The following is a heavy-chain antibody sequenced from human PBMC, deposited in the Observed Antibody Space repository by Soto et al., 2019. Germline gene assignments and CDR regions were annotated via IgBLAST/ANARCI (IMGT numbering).Heavy chain of an antibody. V-gene: IGHV1-69*13. CDR3: ARDPLSSFAMDV. J-gene: IGHJ6*02. CDR2: IIPTFGRT. CDR1: GDTFSSYA. D-gene: IGHD3-10*02. Sequence: SVKVSCKASGDTFSSYAISWLRQAPGKGLEWMGKIIPTFGRTNYAQKFQGRLTISADDSTSTAYMELSSLLSEDTAVYYCARDPLSSFAMDVWGQGTTVTVSS.